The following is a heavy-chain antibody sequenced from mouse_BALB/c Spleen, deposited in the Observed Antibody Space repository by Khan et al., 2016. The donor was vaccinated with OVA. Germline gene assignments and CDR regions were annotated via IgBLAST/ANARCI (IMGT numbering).Heavy chain of an antibody. CDR2: ISSDGDYT. CDR3: ASHLTGSFAN. J-gene: IGHJ3*01. Sequence: EVQLVESGGDLVKPGGSLKLSCAASGFTFSSYSMSLVRQTPDKRLGWVATISSDGDYTYYPDSVKGRFTISRDNAKNTLYLQMSSLKSEDTAMYYCASHLTGSFANWGHGTLVTVSA. CDR1: GFTFSSYS. V-gene: IGHV5-6*01. D-gene: IGHD4-1*01.